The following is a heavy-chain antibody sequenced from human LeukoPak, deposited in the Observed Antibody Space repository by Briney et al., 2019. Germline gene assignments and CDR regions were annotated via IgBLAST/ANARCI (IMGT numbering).Heavy chain of an antibody. D-gene: IGHD4-17*01. CDR3: TTVDFGDLTPAASSDY. Sequence: GGSLRLSCTASGFSLSKVWMSWVRQAPGQGLEWVDHIKTKTDGGTTEYVAPVRGRFTISRDDSGGTLFLQMNSLKIEDTAVYYCTTVDFGDLTPAASSDYWGQGTLVTVSS. CDR1: GFSLSKVW. J-gene: IGHJ4*02. V-gene: IGHV3-15*01. CDR2: IKTKTDGGTT.